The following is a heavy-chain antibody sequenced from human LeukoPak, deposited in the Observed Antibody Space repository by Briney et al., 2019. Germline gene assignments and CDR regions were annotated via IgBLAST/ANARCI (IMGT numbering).Heavy chain of an antibody. CDR2: ISSSGSTI. V-gene: IGHV3-11*01. Sequence: PGGSLRLSCAASGFTFTDYYMSWIRQAQGKGLEWVSYISSSGSTIYYADSVKGRFTISRDNAKNSLYLQMNSLRAEDTAVYYCARVADDDYGDYVPRYWYFDLWGRGTLVTVSS. J-gene: IGHJ2*01. CDR1: GFTFTDYY. D-gene: IGHD4-17*01. CDR3: ARVADDDYGDYVPRYWYFDL.